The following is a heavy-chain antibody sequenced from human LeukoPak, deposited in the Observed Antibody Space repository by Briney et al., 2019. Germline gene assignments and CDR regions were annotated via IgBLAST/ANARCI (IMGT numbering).Heavy chain of an antibody. CDR1: GYTFISYY. V-gene: IGHV1-2*02. Sequence: ASVKVSCKASGYTFISYYMHWVRQAPGQGLEWMGWINPNSGGTNYAQKFQGRVTMTRDTSISTAYMELSRLRSDDTAVYYCARDGAHYYGSGSYPSNWFDPWGQGTLVTVSS. J-gene: IGHJ5*02. D-gene: IGHD3-10*01. CDR3: ARDGAHYYGSGSYPSNWFDP. CDR2: INPNSGGT.